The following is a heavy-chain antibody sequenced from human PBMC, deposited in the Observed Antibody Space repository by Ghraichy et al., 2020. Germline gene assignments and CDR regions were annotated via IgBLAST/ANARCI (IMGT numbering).Heavy chain of an antibody. CDR3: AREPSTWIQLSPFDY. J-gene: IGHJ4*02. V-gene: IGHV4-34*01. Sequence: SETLSLTCAVYGGSFSGYYWSWIRQPPGKGLEWIGEINHSGSTNYNPSLKSRVTISVDTSKNQFSLKLSSVTAADTAVYYCAREPSTWIQLSPFDYWGQGTLVTVSS. CDR2: INHSGST. CDR1: GGSFSGYY. D-gene: IGHD5-18*01.